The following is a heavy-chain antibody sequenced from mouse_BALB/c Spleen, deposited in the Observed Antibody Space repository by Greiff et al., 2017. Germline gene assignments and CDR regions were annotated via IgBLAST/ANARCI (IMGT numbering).Heavy chain of an antibody. Sequence: EVQLQESGPGLVKPSQSLSLTCSVTGYSITSGYYWNWIRQFPGNKLEWMGYISYDGSNNYNPSLKNRISITRDTSKNQFFLKLNSVTTEDTATYYCARASTVYFDYWGQGTTLTVSS. V-gene: IGHV3-6*02. CDR2: ISYDGSN. CDR3: ARASTVYFDY. J-gene: IGHJ2*01. D-gene: IGHD1-1*01. CDR1: GYSITSGYY.